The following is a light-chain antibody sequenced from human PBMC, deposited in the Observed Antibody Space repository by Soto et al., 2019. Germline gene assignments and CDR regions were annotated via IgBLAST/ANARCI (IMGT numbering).Light chain of an antibody. Sequence: QSALTQTPSASGSPGQSVTISCTGTSSDVGGYNYVSWYQQHPGTAPKLMIFEVSKRPSGVPDRFSGSKSGNTASLTVSGLQAEDEGDYYCSSYVGTNNWVFGGGTKLTVL. V-gene: IGLV2-8*01. CDR3: SSYVGTNNWV. J-gene: IGLJ3*02. CDR1: SSDVGGYNY. CDR2: EVS.